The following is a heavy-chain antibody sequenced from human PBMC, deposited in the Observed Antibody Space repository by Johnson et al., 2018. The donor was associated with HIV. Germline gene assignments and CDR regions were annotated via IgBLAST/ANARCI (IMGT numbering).Heavy chain of an antibody. J-gene: IGHJ3*02. V-gene: IGHV3-23*04. CDR1: GFTFSSYA. CDR3: ARLERLGGLSRVLDM. Sequence: VQLVESGGGLVQPGGSLRLSCAASGFTFSSYAMSWVRQAPGKGLEWVSAISGSGGSTYYADSVKGRFTISRDNAKNSLYLQMNYLRVEDTAVYYCARLERLGGLSRVLDMWGQGTMVTVSS. D-gene: IGHD6-19*01. CDR2: ISGSGGST.